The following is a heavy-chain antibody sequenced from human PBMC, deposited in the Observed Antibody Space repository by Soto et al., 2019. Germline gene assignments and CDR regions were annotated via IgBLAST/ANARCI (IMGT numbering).Heavy chain of an antibody. V-gene: IGHV1-18*04. CDR3: ARDRSSGYPFYYGMDV. J-gene: IGHJ6*02. Sequence: ASVTVSCKASGYTFTSYYMHWVRQAPGQGLEWMGWISAYNGNTNYAQKLQGRVTMTTDTSTSTAYMELRSLRSDDTAVYYCARDRSSGYPFYYGMDVWGQGTTVTVSS. CDR1: GYTFTSYY. CDR2: ISAYNGNT. D-gene: IGHD3-22*01.